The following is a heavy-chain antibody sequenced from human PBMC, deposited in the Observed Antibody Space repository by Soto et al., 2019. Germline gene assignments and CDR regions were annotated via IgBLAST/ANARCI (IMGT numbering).Heavy chain of an antibody. J-gene: IGHJ4*02. Sequence: QVQLQESGPGLVKPSQTLSLTCTVSGDSISSGGYYWTWIRQHPGKGLEWIGYIYYSGSTYDNPSLQTLVIISIATSTNQFSLKLSSVTAADTAVYYCASIVVPAAPFDYWGQGTLVTVSS. V-gene: IGHV4-31*01. CDR2: IYYSGST. CDR3: ASIVVPAAPFDY. D-gene: IGHD2-2*01. CDR1: GDSISSGGYY.